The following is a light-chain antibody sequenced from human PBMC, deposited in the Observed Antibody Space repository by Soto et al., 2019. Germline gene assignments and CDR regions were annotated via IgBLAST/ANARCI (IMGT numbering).Light chain of an antibody. CDR2: EDI. Sequence: QSALTQPASVSGSPGQSITISCTGTSSDVGSYSLVSWYQHHPGKAPQLMIYEDIKQPSGVSNRFSGSKSGNTASLTISGLQAEDEADYYCCSYAGSSSYVFGTGTQLTVL. J-gene: IGLJ1*01. CDR1: SSDVGSYSL. V-gene: IGLV2-23*01. CDR3: CSYAGSSSYV.